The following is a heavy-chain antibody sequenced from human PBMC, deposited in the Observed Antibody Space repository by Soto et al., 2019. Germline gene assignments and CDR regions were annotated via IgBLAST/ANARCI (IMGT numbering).Heavy chain of an antibody. CDR2: INAGNGNT. V-gene: IGHV1-3*01. CDR3: AREGYDYIWGSYRSAYYYYMDV. Sequence: ASVKVSCKASGYTFTSYAMHWVRQAPGQRLEWMGWINAGNGNTKYSQKFQGRVTITRDTSASTAYMELSSLRSEDTAVYYCAREGYDYIWGSYRSAYYYYMDVWGKGTTVTVSS. CDR1: GYTFTSYA. D-gene: IGHD3-16*02. J-gene: IGHJ6*03.